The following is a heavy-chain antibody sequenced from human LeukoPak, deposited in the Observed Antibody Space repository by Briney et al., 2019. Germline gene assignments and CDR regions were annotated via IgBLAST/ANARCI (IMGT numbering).Heavy chain of an antibody. Sequence: GASVKVSSKPSGYTFTTYDINWVRQATGPGVGWMGWMNPNSGNTGYAQKFQGRVTMTRNTSMSTAYMELNSLRSEDTAVYYCARANYYGSGKKDLDYWGQGTLVTVSS. D-gene: IGHD3-10*01. CDR1: GYTFTTYD. V-gene: IGHV1-8*01. J-gene: IGHJ4*02. CDR3: ARANYYGSGKKDLDY. CDR2: MNPNSGNT.